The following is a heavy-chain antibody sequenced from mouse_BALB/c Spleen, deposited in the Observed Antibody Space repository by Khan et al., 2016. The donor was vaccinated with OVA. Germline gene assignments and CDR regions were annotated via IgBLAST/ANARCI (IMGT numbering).Heavy chain of an antibody. CDR2: INTYTGEP. V-gene: IGHV9-3-1*01. CDR1: GYSFTNYG. J-gene: IGHJ1*01. D-gene: IGHD1-1*02. CDR3: ASGGYWYFDV. Sequence: QIQLVQSGPEVKKPGETVKISCKASGYSFTNYGMNWGRQAPGKGLKWMGWINTYTGEPTYADDFKGRFAFSLETSASTAYLQINNLKNEDTATYFCASGGYWYFDVWGAGTTVTVSS.